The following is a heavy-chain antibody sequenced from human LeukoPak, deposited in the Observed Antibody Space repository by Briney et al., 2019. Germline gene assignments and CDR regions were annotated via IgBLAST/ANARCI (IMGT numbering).Heavy chain of an antibody. CDR3: SRTFYDTLDSDAFDF. CDR1: GYTFTGYY. Sequence: ASVKVSCKASGYTFTGYYMHWVRQAPGQGLEWMGWINPDSGGTNNAQKFQGRVTMTRDTSISTAYMELSRLRSDDTAVYYCSRTFYDTLDSDAFDFWGQGTMVIVSS. CDR2: INPDSGGT. J-gene: IGHJ3*01. V-gene: IGHV1-2*02. D-gene: IGHD2/OR15-2a*01.